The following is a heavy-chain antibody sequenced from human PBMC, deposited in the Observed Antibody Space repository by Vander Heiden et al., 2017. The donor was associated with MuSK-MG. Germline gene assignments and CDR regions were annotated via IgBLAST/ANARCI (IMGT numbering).Heavy chain of an antibody. CDR3: SRSFFNGRHYNLEPDL. CDR2: ILPPGAA. D-gene: IGHD1-26*01. CDR1: TVSFTTDSYQ. J-gene: IGHJ2*01. V-gene: IGHV4-39*01. Sequence: QLPLQESGPGLVRPSETLTLTCTVSTVSFTTDSYQWAWVRQPPGRGLEWLGAILPPGAAYHNVFLAHPVDLSCDTPQKPFSLTLTSWTASDTAKYYCSRSFFNGRHYNLEPDLRGRGTRVTVSS.